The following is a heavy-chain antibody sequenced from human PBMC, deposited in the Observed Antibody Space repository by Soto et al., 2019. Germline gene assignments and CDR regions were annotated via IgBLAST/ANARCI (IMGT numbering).Heavy chain of an antibody. D-gene: IGHD4-17*01. CDR2: INAGNGNT. CDR3: ARDSLRTVTFTFDY. Sequence: ASVKVSCKASGYTFTSYAMHWVRQAPGQRLEWMGWINAGNGNTKYSQKFQGRVTITRDTSASTAYMELSSLRSEDTAVYYCARDSLRTVTFTFDYWGQGTLVTVSS. J-gene: IGHJ4*02. V-gene: IGHV1-3*01. CDR1: GYTFTSYA.